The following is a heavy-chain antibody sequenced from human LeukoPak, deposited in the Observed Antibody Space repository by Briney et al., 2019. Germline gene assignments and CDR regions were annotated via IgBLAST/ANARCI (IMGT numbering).Heavy chain of an antibody. V-gene: IGHV4-61*01. J-gene: IGHJ4*02. Sequence: PSETLSLTCTVSGGSVSSGSYYWSWIRQPPGKGLEWIGYIYYSGSTNYNPSLKSRVTISVDTSKNRFSLKLCSVTAADTAVYYCARGQALYSSSWYYFDYWGQGTLVTVSS. CDR1: GGSVSSGSYY. D-gene: IGHD6-13*01. CDR2: IYYSGST. CDR3: ARGQALYSSSWYYFDY.